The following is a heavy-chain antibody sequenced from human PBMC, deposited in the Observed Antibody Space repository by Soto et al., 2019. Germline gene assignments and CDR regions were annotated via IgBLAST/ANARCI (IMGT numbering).Heavy chain of an antibody. CDR1: GRSINSSGYY. D-gene: IGHD2-15*01. J-gene: IGHJ4*02. CDR3: GRLIEAATGLSGRDY. CDR2: MFYGVST. V-gene: IGHV4-39*01. Sequence: SETLSLTCTVSGRSINSSGYYWGWIRQPPGKGLEWIGSMFYGVSTYYNPSLKSRVTVSVDTSKNQFSLNLRSVTASETAVYYCGRLIEAATGLSGRDYWSQGTRVTVSS.